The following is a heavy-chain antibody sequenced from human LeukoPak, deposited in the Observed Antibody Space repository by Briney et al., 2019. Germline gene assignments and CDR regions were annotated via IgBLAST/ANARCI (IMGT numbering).Heavy chain of an antibody. CDR1: GGSISSYY. J-gene: IGHJ5*02. V-gene: IGHV4-59*01. D-gene: IGHD3-22*01. CDR3: ARSSGYYYETNWFDP. CDR2: IYYSGST. Sequence: PSETLSLTCTVSGGSISSYYWSWIRQPPGKGLEWIGYIYYSGSTNYNPSLKSRVTISVDTSKNQFSLKLSSVTAADTAVYYCARSSGYYYETNWFDPWGQGTLVTVSS.